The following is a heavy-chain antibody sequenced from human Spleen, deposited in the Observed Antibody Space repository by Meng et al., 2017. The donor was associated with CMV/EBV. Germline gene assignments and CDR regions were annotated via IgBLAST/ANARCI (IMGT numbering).Heavy chain of an antibody. CDR1: GDAISSTNW. V-gene: IGHV4-4*02. Sequence: SETLSLTCAVSGDAISSTNWWSWVRQPPGKGLEWIGEIYHSGHTNYNPSLKSRVTISVDTSKNQFSLKLSSVTAADTAVYYCARWGIGTDWYAIDYWGQGTLVTVSS. CDR3: ARWGIGTDWYAIDY. J-gene: IGHJ4*02. CDR2: IYHSGHT. D-gene: IGHD3-9*01.